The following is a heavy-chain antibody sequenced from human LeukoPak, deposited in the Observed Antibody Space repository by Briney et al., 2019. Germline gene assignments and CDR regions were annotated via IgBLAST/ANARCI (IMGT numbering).Heavy chain of an antibody. D-gene: IGHD6-19*01. CDR2: IFHSGDT. V-gene: IGHV4-38-2*01. Sequence: PSETLSLTCAVSGYSLTSGYYWAWIRQPPGKGLEWIGNIFHSGDTYYNPSLKSRVTISVDTSKNQFSLKLSSVTAADTAIYYCARRIYSSGWYFDYWGQGTLVTVSP. J-gene: IGHJ4*02. CDR3: ARRIYSSGWYFDY. CDR1: GYSLTSGYY.